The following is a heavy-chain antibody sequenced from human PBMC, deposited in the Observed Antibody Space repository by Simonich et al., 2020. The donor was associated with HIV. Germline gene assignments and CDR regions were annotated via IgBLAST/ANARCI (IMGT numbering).Heavy chain of an antibody. CDR1: GGTFSSFA. D-gene: IGHD3-10*01. J-gene: IGHJ4*02. CDR2: TTPILGTA. V-gene: IGHV1-69*13. CDR3: ARKGGGRGVYYFDY. Sequence: QVQLVQSGAEVKKPGSSVKVSCKASGGTFSSFAISWVRQAPGLGLEWVGGTTPILGTANYAQMFQGRVTITADESTSTAYMELSSLRSEDTGIYYCARKGGGRGVYYFDYWGQGTLVTVSS.